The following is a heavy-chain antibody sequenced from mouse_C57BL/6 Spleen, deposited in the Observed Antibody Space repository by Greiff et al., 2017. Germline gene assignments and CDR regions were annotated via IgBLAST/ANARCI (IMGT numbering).Heavy chain of an antibody. CDR1: GYAFTNYL. V-gene: IGHV1-54*01. CDR3: AREDYDALDY. J-gene: IGHJ2*01. D-gene: IGHD2-4*01. CDR2: INPGSGGT. Sequence: VQLQESGAELVRPGTSVKVSCKASGYAFTNYLIEWVKQRPGQGLEWIGVINPGSGGTNYNEKFKGKATLTADKSSSTAYMQLSSLTSEDSAVYVGAREDYDALDYWGQGTTLTVSS.